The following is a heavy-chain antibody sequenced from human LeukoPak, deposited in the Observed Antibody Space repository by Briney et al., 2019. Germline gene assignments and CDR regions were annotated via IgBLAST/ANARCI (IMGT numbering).Heavy chain of an antibody. J-gene: IGHJ4*02. D-gene: IGHD6-13*01. Sequence: PGGSLRLSCAASGFTFDDYAMHWVRQAPGKGLERVSGIVWNSGSIDYADSVKGRFTISRDNAKNSLYLQMNSLRAEDTAFYYCAKDVGYSSTFTFEYWGQGTLVTVSS. CDR2: IVWNSGSI. V-gene: IGHV3-9*01. CDR3: AKDVGYSSTFTFEY. CDR1: GFTFDDYA.